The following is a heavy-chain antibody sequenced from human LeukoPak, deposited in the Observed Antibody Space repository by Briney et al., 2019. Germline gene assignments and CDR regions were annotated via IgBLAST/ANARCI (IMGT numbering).Heavy chain of an antibody. CDR2: IYYSGST. D-gene: IGHD6-13*01. V-gene: IGHV4-39*07. CDR1: GGSISSSSYY. Sequence: SETLSLTRTVSGGSISSSSYYWGWIRQPPGKGLEWIGSIYYSGSTYYNPSLKSRVTISVDTSKNQFSLKLSSVTAADTAVYYCARDHSSSWYYWGQGTLVTVSS. CDR3: ARDHSSSWYY. J-gene: IGHJ4*02.